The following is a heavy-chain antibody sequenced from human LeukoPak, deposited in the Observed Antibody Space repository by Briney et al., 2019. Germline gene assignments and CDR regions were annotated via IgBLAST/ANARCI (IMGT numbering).Heavy chain of an antibody. CDR2: IYNSGST. CDR1: GGSISSYY. CDR3: AREPHHDSWTGFYIGWFDP. V-gene: IGHV4-59*01. Sequence: SETLSLTCTVSGGSISSYYWSWIRQPPGKGLEWIGYIYNSGSTNYNPSLKSRVTISVDTSKNQFSLQLSSVTAADTAVYYCAREPHHDSWTGFYIGWFDPWGQGTLVTVSS. J-gene: IGHJ5*02. D-gene: IGHD3/OR15-3a*01.